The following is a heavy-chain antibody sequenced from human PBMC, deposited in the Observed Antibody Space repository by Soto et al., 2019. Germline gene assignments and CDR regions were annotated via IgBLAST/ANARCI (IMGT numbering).Heavy chain of an antibody. D-gene: IGHD2-2*03. J-gene: IGHJ6*02. CDR2: IHTSGST. V-gene: IGHV4-39*01. CDR1: GASIYNGGYF. CDR3: ARLNGYCISTNCHGYYGMDV. Sequence: PSETLSLTCSVSGASIYNGGYFWSWIRQSPGKGLEWIGRIHTSGSTYYNPSLKSRVAMSADTSKNQFSIKLTSVTAADTAVYYCARLNGYCISTNCHGYYGMDVWGQGTTVTVSS.